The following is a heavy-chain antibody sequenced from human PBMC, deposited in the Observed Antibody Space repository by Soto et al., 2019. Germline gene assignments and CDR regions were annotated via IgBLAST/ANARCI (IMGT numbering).Heavy chain of an antibody. CDR2: IKAYSGST. V-gene: IGHV1-18*04. CDR1: GYTFSTST. Sequence: LVQSGAEAKKPGTSVKVSCKASGYTFSTSTISWVRQAPGQGLEWMGWIKAYSGSTNYAPKLQGRVTMTTDTSTSTAYLELRSLTSEDTAMYYGAIADYGDDDYWGQGTLVTVSS. CDR3: AIADYGDDDY. D-gene: IGHD4-17*01. J-gene: IGHJ4*02.